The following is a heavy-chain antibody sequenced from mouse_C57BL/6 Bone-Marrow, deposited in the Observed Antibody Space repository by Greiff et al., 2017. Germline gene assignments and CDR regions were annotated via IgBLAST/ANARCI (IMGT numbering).Heavy chain of an antibody. CDR3: TRRTTVVARYAMDY. V-gene: IGHV1-5*01. D-gene: IGHD1-1*01. CDR1: GYTFTSYW. Sequence: VQLQQSGTVLARPGASVKMSCKTSGYTFTSYWMHWVNQRPGQGLEWIGAIYPGNSDTSYNQKFKGKAKLTAVTSASTAYMELSSLTNEDSAVYYCTRRTTVVARYAMDYWGQGTSVTVSS. CDR2: IYPGNSDT. J-gene: IGHJ4*01.